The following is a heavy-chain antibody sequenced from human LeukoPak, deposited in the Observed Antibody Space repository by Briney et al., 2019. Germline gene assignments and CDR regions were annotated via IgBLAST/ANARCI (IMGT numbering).Heavy chain of an antibody. CDR1: GGSFSGYY. J-gene: IGHJ4*02. CDR2: INHSGST. Sequence: SETLSLTCAVYGGSFSGYYWSWIRQPPGKGLEWIGEINHSGSTNYNPSLKSRVTISVDTSKNQFSLKLSSVTAADTAVYYCASLRERSYYTRGFDYWGQGSLVTVSS. D-gene: IGHD5-18*01. V-gene: IGHV4-34*01. CDR3: ASLRERSYYTRGFDY.